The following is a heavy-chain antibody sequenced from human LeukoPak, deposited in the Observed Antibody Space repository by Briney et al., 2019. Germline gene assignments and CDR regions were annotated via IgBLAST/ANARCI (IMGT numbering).Heavy chain of an antibody. CDR1: GGSFSGYY. CDR2: INHSGST. CDR3: ARATSSSGWYRGPDY. J-gene: IGHJ4*02. V-gene: IGHV4-34*01. D-gene: IGHD6-19*01. Sequence: SETLYLTCAVYGGSFSGYYWSWIRQPPGKGLEWIGEINHSGSTNYNPSLKSRVTISVDTSKNQFSLKLSSVTAADTAVYYCARATSSSGWYRGPDYWGQGTLVTVSS.